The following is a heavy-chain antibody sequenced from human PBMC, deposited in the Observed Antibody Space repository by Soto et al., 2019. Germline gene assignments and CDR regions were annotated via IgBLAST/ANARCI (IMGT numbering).Heavy chain of an antibody. V-gene: IGHV3-23*01. D-gene: IGHD1-26*01. CDR3: AKRWEARYFDY. CDR1: GFTLSSYV. Sequence: EVQLLESGGGLVQPGGSLRLSCAASGFTLSSYVMTWIRQAPGKGPEWVSSVSDSGSSTYYADSVKGRFTISRDISKNTLYLQMNSLRAYDTAVYYCAKRWEARYFDYCVQGSLVTVSS. J-gene: IGHJ4*02. CDR2: VSDSGSST.